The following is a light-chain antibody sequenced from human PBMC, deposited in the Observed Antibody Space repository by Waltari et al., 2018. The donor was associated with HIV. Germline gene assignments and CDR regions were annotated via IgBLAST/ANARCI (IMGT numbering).Light chain of an antibody. J-gene: IGLJ2*01. Sequence: QSALTQPPSASGSPGQSVTISCTGNSSDVGGYNYVSWYQQHPGTAPKLMIYEVTKRPSGVPDRFSGSKSGNTASLTVSGLQAEDEADYYCSSYAGSNNLLFGGGTKLTVL. CDR1: SSDVGGYNY. CDR3: SSYAGSNNLL. CDR2: EVT. V-gene: IGLV2-8*01.